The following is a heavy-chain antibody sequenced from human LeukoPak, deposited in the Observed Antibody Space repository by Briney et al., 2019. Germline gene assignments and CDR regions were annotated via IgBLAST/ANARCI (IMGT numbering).Heavy chain of an antibody. J-gene: IGHJ4*02. V-gene: IGHV4-38-2*02. Sequence: PSETLSLTCTVSGYSISSGYYWGWIRQPPGKGLEWIGSIYHSGSTYYNPSLKSRVTISVDTSKNQFSLELSSVTAADTAVYYRARACSSTSCYFDYWGQGTLVTVSS. CDR2: IYHSGST. CDR3: ARACSSTSCYFDY. CDR1: GYSISSGYY. D-gene: IGHD2-2*01.